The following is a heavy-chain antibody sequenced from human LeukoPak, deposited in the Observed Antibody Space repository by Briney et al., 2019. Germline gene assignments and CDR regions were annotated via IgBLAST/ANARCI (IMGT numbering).Heavy chain of an antibody. CDR3: ARLRRRDGYKIDY. V-gene: IGHV5-51*01. J-gene: IGHJ4*02. CDR2: IYPADSDT. CDR1: GYSFTSYR. D-gene: IGHD5-24*01. Sequence: GGSLKISCKGSGYSFTSYRIGWVRQMPGKGLEWMGIIYPADSDTRYSPSFQGQVTISADKSISTAYLQWSSLKASDTAMYYCARLRRRDGYKIDYWGQGTLVTVSS.